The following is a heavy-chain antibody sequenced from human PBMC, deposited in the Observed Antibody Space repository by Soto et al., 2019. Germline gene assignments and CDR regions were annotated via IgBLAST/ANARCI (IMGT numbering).Heavy chain of an antibody. CDR3: ASGWFGEFVYQFDY. J-gene: IGHJ4*02. CDR1: GYTFTSYG. V-gene: IGHV1-18*01. Sequence: QVQLVQSGAEVKKPGASVKVSCKPSGYTFTSYGITWVRQAPGQGLAWMGWISAYNGNTNYAQKFQGRVTMTTDTSTSTAYRELRSLGSDDTAVYYCASGWFGEFVYQFDYWGQGTLVTVSS. CDR2: ISAYNGNT. D-gene: IGHD3-10*01.